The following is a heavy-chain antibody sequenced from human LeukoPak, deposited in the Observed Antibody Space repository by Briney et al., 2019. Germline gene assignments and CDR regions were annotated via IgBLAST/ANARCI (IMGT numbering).Heavy chain of an antibody. V-gene: IGHV4-59*01. CDR3: AGDKRPYQLLLPDY. CDR1: GGSISSYY. CDR2: IYYSGST. J-gene: IGHJ4*02. D-gene: IGHD2-2*01. Sequence: SETLSLTCTVSGGSISSYYWSWIRQPPGKGLEWIGYIYYSGSTNYNPSLKSRVTISVDTSKNQFSLKLSSVTAADTAVYYCAGDKRPYQLLLPDYWGQGTLVTVSS.